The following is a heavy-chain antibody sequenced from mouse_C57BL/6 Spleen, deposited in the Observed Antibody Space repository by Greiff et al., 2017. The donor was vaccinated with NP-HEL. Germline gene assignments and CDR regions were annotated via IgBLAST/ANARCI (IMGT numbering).Heavy chain of an antibody. CDR1: GYTFTSYW. CDR2: IHPNSGST. Sequence: VQLQQSGAELVKPGASVKLSCKASGYTFTSYWMHWVKQRPGQGLEWIGMIHPNSGSTNYNEKFKSKATLTVDKSSSTAYMQLSSLTSEDSAVYYCARSDYYYGSSYDYYAMDYWGQGTSVTVSS. V-gene: IGHV1-64*01. CDR3: ARSDYYYGSSYDYYAMDY. D-gene: IGHD1-1*01. J-gene: IGHJ4*01.